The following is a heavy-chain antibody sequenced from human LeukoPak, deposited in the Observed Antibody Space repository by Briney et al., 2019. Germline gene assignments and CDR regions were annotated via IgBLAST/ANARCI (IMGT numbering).Heavy chain of an antibody. CDR2: IYTSGST. Sequence: SETLSLTCTVSGGSISSGSYYWSWIRQPAGKGLEWIGRIYTSGSTNYNPSLKSRVTMSVDTSKNQFSLKLSSVTAADTALYYCARVYSYYYYYMDVWGKGTTVTISS. CDR1: GGSISSGSYY. J-gene: IGHJ6*03. CDR3: ARVYSYYYYYMDV. V-gene: IGHV4-61*02.